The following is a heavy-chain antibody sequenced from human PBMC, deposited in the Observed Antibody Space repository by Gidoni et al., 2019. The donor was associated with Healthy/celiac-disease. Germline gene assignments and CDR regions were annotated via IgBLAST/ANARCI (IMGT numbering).Heavy chain of an antibody. CDR1: GFTVSSNY. J-gene: IGHJ6*02. CDR2: IYGGGST. Sequence: EVQLVETGGGLIQPGGSLRLSCAASGFTVSSNYMSWVRQAPGKGLEWVSVIYGGGSTYYADSVKGRFTISRDNSKNTLYLQMNSLRAEDTAVYYCAREGNYDFWSGPYYYGMDVWGQGTTVTVSS. V-gene: IGHV3-53*02. CDR3: AREGNYDFWSGPYYYGMDV. D-gene: IGHD3-3*01.